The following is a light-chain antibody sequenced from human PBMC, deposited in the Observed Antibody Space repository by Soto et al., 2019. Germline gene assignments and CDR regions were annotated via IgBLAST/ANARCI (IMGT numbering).Light chain of an antibody. V-gene: IGLV2-14*01. J-gene: IGLJ1*01. CDR1: SSDVGSYNY. CDR3: SSYTSSSTL. CDR2: EVS. Sequence: QSVLTQPASVSGSPGQSITISCAGTSSDVGSYNYVSWYQQHPGKAPKLMIYEVSNRPSGVSSRFSGSKSGNTASLTISGLQAEDEADYYCSSYTSSSTLFGTRTKLTVL.